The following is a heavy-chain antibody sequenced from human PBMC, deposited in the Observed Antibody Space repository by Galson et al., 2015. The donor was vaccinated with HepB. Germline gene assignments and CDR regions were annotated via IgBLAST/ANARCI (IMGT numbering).Heavy chain of an antibody. CDR1: GFTFNTYA. CDR2: ISYDGSNK. CDR3: ARDFPYFDY. Sequence: LRLSCAASGFTFNTYAMHWVRQAPGKGLEWVAVISYDGSNKYCADSVKGRFTISRDNSKNTLFLQMNSLRAEDTAVFYCARDFPYFDYWGQGTLVTVSS. J-gene: IGHJ4*02. V-gene: IGHV3-30-3*01.